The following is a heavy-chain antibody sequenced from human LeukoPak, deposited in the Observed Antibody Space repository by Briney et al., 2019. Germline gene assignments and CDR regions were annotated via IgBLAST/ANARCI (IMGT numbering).Heavy chain of an antibody. V-gene: IGHV3-21*01. CDR3: AREEDIVVVPAATWLGEAAAGHGNFDY. D-gene: IGHD2-2*01. CDR1: GFTFSSYS. CDR2: ISSSSSYI. J-gene: IGHJ4*02. Sequence: GGSLRLSCAASGFTFSSYSMNWVRQAPGKGREWVSSISSSSSYIYYADSVKGRFTISRDNAKNSLYLQINSLRAEDTAVYYCAREEDIVVVPAATWLGEAAAGHGNFDYWGQGTLVTVSS.